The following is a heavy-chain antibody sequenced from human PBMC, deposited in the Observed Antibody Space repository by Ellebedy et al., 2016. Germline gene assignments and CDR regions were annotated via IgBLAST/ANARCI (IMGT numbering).Heavy chain of an antibody. CDR3: AHRTTVTSVDY. V-gene: IGHV2-5*01. Sequence: SGPTLVKPTQTLTLTCTFSGFSLTTSELVVGWVRQPPGQALEWLAFIYWNDDKRYSPSLKSRLTITKDTSKNQVVLTMTNMAPVDTATYYCAHRTTVTSVDYWGQGTLVTVSS. D-gene: IGHD4-11*01. J-gene: IGHJ4*02. CDR2: IYWNDDK. CDR1: GFSLTTSELV.